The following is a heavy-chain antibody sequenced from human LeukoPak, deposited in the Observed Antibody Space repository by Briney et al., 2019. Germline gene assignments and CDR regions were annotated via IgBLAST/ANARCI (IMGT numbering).Heavy chain of an antibody. Sequence: GGSLRLSCAASGFTFDDYAMHWVRQAPGKGLEWVSGISWNSGSIGYADSVKGRFTISRDNAKNSLYLQMNSLRAEDTAVYYCVAEMATIGWGQGTLVTVSS. CDR3: VAEMATIG. J-gene: IGHJ4*02. CDR2: ISWNSGSI. V-gene: IGHV3-9*01. CDR1: GFTFDDYA. D-gene: IGHD5-24*01.